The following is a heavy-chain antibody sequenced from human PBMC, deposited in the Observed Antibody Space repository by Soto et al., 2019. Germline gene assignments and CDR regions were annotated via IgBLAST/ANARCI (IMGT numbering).Heavy chain of an antibody. V-gene: IGHV4-39*01. J-gene: IGHJ4*02. Sequence: PSETLSLTGTVSGGSISSSSYYWGWIRQPPGKGLEWIGHIFHTGSTYSNPSLKSRVTMSVDTSKNQFSRSLSCVTATDTAVDYCARRRIVVATDFDFWGQGTLVTVSS. CDR3: ARRRIVVATDFDF. CDR1: GGSISSSSYY. D-gene: IGHD1-26*01. CDR2: IFHTGST.